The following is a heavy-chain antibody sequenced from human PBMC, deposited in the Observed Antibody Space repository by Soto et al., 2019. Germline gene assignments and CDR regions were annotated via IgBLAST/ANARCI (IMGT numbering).Heavy chain of an antibody. CDR1: GGTFSNSA. CDR2: IMPIFRTP. V-gene: IGHV1-69*12. D-gene: IGHD1-1*01. J-gene: IGHJ6*02. Sequence: QVHLEQSGAEVKKPGSSVKVSCKASGGTFSNSAISWVRQANGQGLEWMGGIMPIFRTPDYAQKFQGRVTITADESTSTAYMELSGLRSDDTAVYYCVRDKGRLQLGGNYYYILDVWGQGTTVTVSS. CDR3: VRDKGRLQLGGNYYYILDV.